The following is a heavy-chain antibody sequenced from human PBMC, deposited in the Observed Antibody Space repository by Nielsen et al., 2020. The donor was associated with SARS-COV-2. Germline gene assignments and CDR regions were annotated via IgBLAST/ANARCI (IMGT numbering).Heavy chain of an antibody. CDR3: AAHDYSNYVGWDV. D-gene: IGHD4-11*01. Sequence: SLKISCAASGFTFDDYAMHWVRQAPGKGLEWVSGISWNSGSIGYADSVKGRFTISRDNAKNSLYLQMNSLRAEDTAVYYCAAHDYSNYVGWDVWGQGTTVTVSS. CDR2: ISWNSGSI. CDR1: GFTFDDYA. V-gene: IGHV3-9*01. J-gene: IGHJ6*02.